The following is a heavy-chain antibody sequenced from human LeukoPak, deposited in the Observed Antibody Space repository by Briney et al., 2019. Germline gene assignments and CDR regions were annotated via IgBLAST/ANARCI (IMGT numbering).Heavy chain of an antibody. CDR3: ARTFDY. V-gene: IGHV3-7*01. Sequence: GGSLRLSCAASRLTFSSYWMSWVRQAPGKGLEWVANIKQDGSEKYYVDSVKGRFTISRDNAKNSLYLQMNSLRAEDTAVYYCARTFDYWGQGTLVTVSS. CDR1: RLTFSSYW. J-gene: IGHJ4*02. CDR2: IKQDGSEK.